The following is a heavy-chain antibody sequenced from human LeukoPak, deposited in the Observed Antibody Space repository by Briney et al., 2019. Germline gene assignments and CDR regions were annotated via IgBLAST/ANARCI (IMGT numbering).Heavy chain of an antibody. CDR3: ARAYGSYSFDY. CDR2: GSYSGST. D-gene: IGHD1-26*01. V-gene: IGHV4-59*01. J-gene: IGHJ4*02. CDR1: GGSISSYY. Sequence: SSETLSLTCTVSGGSISSYYWNWIRQPPGKGLEWIGYGSYSGSTDYNPSLESRVTISVDTSKNQFSLKLSSVTAADTAVYYCARAYGSYSFDYWGQGTLVTVSS.